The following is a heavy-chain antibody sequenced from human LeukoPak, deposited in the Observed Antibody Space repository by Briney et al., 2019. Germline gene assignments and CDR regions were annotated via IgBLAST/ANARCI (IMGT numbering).Heavy chain of an antibody. V-gene: IGHV1-18*01. Sequence: ASVKVSCKASGYTFTSYGISWVRHAPGQGLELMGWISAYNGNTNYAQKLQGRVTMTTDTSTSTAYTELRSLRSDDTAVYYCARDGITFGGVIVPYNWFDPWGQGTLVTVSS. CDR2: ISAYNGNT. CDR3: ARDGITFGGVIVPYNWFDP. D-gene: IGHD3-16*02. J-gene: IGHJ5*02. CDR1: GYTFTSYG.